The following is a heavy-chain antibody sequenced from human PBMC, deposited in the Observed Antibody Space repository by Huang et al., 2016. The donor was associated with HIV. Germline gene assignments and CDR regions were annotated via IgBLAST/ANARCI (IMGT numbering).Heavy chain of an antibody. V-gene: IGHV4-39*01. CDR2: IHYSGST. CDR3: ARHSDDFWSGYSYFDY. Sequence: QLQLQESGPGLVKPSETLSLTCTVSGGSICSSSYYWGWIRQPPGKGLEWLGSIHYSGSTYNNPSLKSRVTISVYTSKNQFSLNLSSVTAADTAVYYCARHSDDFWSGYSYFDYWGQGTLVPVSS. CDR1: GGSICSSSYY. J-gene: IGHJ4*02. D-gene: IGHD3-3*01.